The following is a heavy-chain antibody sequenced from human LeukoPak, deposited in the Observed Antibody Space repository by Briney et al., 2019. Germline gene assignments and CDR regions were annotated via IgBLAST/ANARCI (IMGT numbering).Heavy chain of an antibody. V-gene: IGHV3-30-3*01. CDR3: ARDYGFGLLPAAKRY. Sequence: GGSLKLSCTASGFTFSSYGFHWVRQAPGTGLEWVALILYDGSNKYYADSVKGRFTISRDDSTNTLYLQMNSLRGEDTAVYYCARDYGFGLLPAAKRYWGRGTLVTVSS. CDR1: GFTFSSYG. CDR2: ILYDGSNK. J-gene: IGHJ4*02. D-gene: IGHD3/OR15-3a*01.